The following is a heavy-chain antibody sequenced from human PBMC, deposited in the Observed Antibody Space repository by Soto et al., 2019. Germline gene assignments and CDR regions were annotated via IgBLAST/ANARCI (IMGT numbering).Heavy chain of an antibody. V-gene: IGHV3-30-3*01. CDR1: GFTFSSYA. Sequence: VQLVESGGGVVQPGRSLRLSCAASGFTFSSYAMHWVRQAPGKGLEWVAVISYDGSNKYYADSVKGRFTISRDNSKNTLYLQMNSLRAEDTAVYYCARVLTTPTYYYYGMDVWGQGTTVTVSS. CDR3: ARVLTTPTYYYYGMDV. CDR2: ISYDGSNK. J-gene: IGHJ6*02. D-gene: IGHD4-17*01.